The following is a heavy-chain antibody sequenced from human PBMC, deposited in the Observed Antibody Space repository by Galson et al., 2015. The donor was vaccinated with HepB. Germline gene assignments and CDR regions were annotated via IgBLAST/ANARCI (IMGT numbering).Heavy chain of an antibody. J-gene: IGHJ4*02. CDR3: ARDADSSGNYYGGYFDY. V-gene: IGHV3-21*01. CDR1: GFTFSTYS. Sequence: SLRLSCAASGFTFSTYSLNWVRQAPGKGLEWVSSISTSSNHIHYADSVKGRFTISRDDAKNSLFLQMNSLRAEDTAMYYCARDADSSGNYYGGYFDYWGQGTLVTVSS. CDR2: ISTSSNHI. D-gene: IGHD3-22*01.